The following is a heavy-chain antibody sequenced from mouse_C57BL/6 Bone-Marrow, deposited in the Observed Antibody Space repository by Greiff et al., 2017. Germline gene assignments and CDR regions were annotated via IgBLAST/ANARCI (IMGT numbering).Heavy chain of an antibody. CDR2: ISSGGSYT. Sequence: EVMLVESGGDLVKPGGSLKLSCAASGFTFSSYGMSWVRQTPDKRLEWVATISSGGSYTYYPDSVKGRFTISRDNAKNTLYLQMSSLKSEDTAMYYCARLDYEEGYFDVWGTGTTVTVSS. CDR3: ARLDYEEGYFDV. D-gene: IGHD2-4*01. CDR1: GFTFSSYG. V-gene: IGHV5-6*02. J-gene: IGHJ1*03.